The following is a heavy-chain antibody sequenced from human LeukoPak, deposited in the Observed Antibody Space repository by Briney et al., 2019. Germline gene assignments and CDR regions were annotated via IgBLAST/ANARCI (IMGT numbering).Heavy chain of an antibody. CDR1: GGSISDYF. CDR3: ARDQGELLSDYYYYYMDV. D-gene: IGHD1-26*01. CDR2: IYTSGST. Sequence: SETLSLTCTVSGGSISDYFWSWIRQPAGKGLEWIGRIYTSGSTNYNPFLKSRVTMSVDTSKNQFSLKLSSVTAADTAVYYCARDQGELLSDYYYYYMDVWGKGTTVTVSS. J-gene: IGHJ6*03. V-gene: IGHV4-4*07.